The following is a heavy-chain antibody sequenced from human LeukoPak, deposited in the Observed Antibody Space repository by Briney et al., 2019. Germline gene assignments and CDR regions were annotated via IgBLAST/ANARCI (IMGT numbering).Heavy chain of an antibody. CDR2: IYHSGCT. J-gene: IGHJ5*02. D-gene: IGHD2-2*01. CDR3: ARSKLPAAHFNWFDP. CDR1: GYSISSGYY. V-gene: IGHV4-38-2*01. Sequence: SETLSLTCAVSGYSISSGYYWGWIRQPPGKGLEWIGSIYHSGCTYYNPSLKSRVTISVDTSKNQFSLKLSSVTAADTAVYYCARSKLPAAHFNWFDPWGQGTLVTVSS.